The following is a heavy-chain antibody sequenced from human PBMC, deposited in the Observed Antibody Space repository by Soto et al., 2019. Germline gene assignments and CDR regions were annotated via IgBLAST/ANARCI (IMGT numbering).Heavy chain of an antibody. D-gene: IGHD5-18*01. V-gene: IGHV3-72*01. CDR3: ARDLVGYSYGLNDRDV. CDR1: GFTLSDHY. J-gene: IGHJ6*02. CDR2: SRDKAQGYST. Sequence: GGSLRLSCAGSGFTLSDHYIDWVRQAPGKGLEWVGRSRDKAQGYSTAYAASVKGRFTTSRDESKNSLYLQMNSLRAEDTAVYYCARDLVGYSYGLNDRDVWGQGTTVTVSS.